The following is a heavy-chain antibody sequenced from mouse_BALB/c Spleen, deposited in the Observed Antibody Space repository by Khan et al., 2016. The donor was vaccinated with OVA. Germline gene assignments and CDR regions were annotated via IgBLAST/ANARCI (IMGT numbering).Heavy chain of an antibody. Sequence: QIQLVQSGPELKKPGETVKISCKASGYTFTDYSMHWVKQAPGKGLKWMGWINTETGEPTYADDFKGRFAFSLETSASTAYLQINNLKNEDTATYFGARDKYEYFDYWGQGTTLTVSS. CDR2: INTETGEP. V-gene: IGHV9-2-1*01. D-gene: IGHD2-14*01. CDR1: GYTFTDYS. CDR3: ARDKYEYFDY. J-gene: IGHJ2*01.